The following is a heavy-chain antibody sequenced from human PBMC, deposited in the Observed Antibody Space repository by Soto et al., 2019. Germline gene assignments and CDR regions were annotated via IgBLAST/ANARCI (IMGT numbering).Heavy chain of an antibody. V-gene: IGHV3-21*01. CDR2: ISSSSSYI. D-gene: IGHD3-10*01. J-gene: IGHJ4*02. CDR3: ARHGSGSYYTNY. CDR1: GFTFSSYS. Sequence: EVQLVESGGGLVKPGGSLRLSCAASGFTFSSYSMNWVRRAPGKGLEWVSSISSSSSYIYYADSVKGRFTISRDNAKNSLYLQMNSLRAEDTAVYYCARHGSGSYYTNYWGQGTLVTVSS.